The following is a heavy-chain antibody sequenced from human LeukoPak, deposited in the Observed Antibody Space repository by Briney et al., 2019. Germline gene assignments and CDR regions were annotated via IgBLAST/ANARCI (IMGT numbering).Heavy chain of an antibody. J-gene: IGHJ4*02. V-gene: IGHV4-38-2*02. Sequence: TSETLSLTCTVSGYSIRSGYYWGWIRQPPGKGLEWIGSIYYSGSTYYNPSLKSRVTISVDTSKNQFSLKLSSVTAADTAVYYCARVGVITSYFDYWGQGTLVTVSS. D-gene: IGHD3-22*01. CDR3: ARVGVITSYFDY. CDR1: GYSIRSGYY. CDR2: IYYSGST.